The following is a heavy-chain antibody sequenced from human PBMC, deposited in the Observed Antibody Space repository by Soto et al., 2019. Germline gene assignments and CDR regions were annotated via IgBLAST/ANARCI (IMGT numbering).Heavy chain of an antibody. J-gene: IGHJ1*01. Sequence: EVQLVESGGDLVQPGASLRLSCAASGFTFRSYSMHWVRQAPGKGLVWVSRINSDGSTTTYADSVKGRFTISRDNAKNTVYLQMNSLRAEDTAVYYCVNYDITKDWGQGTLVTVSS. V-gene: IGHV3-74*01. D-gene: IGHD3-9*01. CDR3: VNYDITKD. CDR1: GFTFRSYS. CDR2: INSDGSTT.